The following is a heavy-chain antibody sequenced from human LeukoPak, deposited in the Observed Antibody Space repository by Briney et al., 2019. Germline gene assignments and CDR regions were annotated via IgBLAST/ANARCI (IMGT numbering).Heavy chain of an antibody. J-gene: IGHJ3*02. V-gene: IGHV4-39*01. CDR1: GGSISSSSNY. Sequence: PSETLSLTCIVSGGSISSSSNYWGWIRQPPGKGLEWIGSIYYSGTTYYSPSLKSRVTISVDTSKNQFSLKLSSVTAADTAVYYCARHAIWFGELSSLRAFDIWGQGTMVTVSS. CDR2: IYYSGTT. D-gene: IGHD3-10*01. CDR3: ARHAIWFGELSSLRAFDI.